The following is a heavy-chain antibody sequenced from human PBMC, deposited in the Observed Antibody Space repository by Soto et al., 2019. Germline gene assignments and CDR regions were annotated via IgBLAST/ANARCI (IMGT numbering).Heavy chain of an antibody. J-gene: IGHJ3*02. CDR1: GVTLSNSG. D-gene: IGHD3-22*01. CDR2: IKSKTDGGTT. V-gene: IGHV3-15*07. CDR3: TTDHASHSYDTNALDI. Sequence: HGGCPELACAASGVTLSNSGINGVLQAPGKGLEWVGRIKSKTDGGTTDYAAPVKGRFTISRDDSKNTLYLQMNSLKTEDTAVYYCTTDHASHSYDTNALDISGEGTILTVSS.